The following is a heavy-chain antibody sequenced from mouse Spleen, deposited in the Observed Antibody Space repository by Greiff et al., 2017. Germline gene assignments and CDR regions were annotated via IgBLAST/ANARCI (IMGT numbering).Heavy chain of an antibody. CDR3: AREVYYDYDGYFDY. Sequence: QVQLQQSGAELVRPGASVKLSCKASGYTFTDYYINWVKQRPGQGLEWIARIYPGSGNTYYNEKFKGKATLTAEKSSSTAYMQLSSLTSEDSAVYFCAREVYYDYDGYFDYWGQGTTLTVSS. CDR1: GYTFTDYY. D-gene: IGHD2-4*01. CDR2: IYPGSGNT. J-gene: IGHJ2*01. V-gene: IGHV1-76*01.